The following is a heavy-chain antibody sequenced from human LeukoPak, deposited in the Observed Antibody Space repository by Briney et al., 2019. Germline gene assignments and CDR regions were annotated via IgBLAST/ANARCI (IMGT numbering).Heavy chain of an antibody. V-gene: IGHV4-30-4*01. CDR2: IYYSGST. CDR1: GGSISSGDYY. CDR3: ARDWSAWDDFFSHLDV. J-gene: IGHJ6*04. Sequence: SETLSLTCTVSGGSISSGDYYRSWIRQPPGKGLEWIGYIYYSGSTNYNPSLKSRVTISVDTSKNQFSLKLTSVTAADTAIYYCARDWSAWDDFFSHLDVWGKGTSVTVSS. D-gene: IGHD1-1*01.